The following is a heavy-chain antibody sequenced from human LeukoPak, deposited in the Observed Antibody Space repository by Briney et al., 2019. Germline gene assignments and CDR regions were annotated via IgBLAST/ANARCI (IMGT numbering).Heavy chain of an antibody. CDR2: IYYSGIT. CDR1: GGSISGSSYY. D-gene: IGHD2/OR15-2a*01. CDR3: ARNNYYYYHMDV. J-gene: IGHJ6*03. V-gene: IGHV4-39*07. Sequence: SETLSLTCTVSGGSISGSSYYWGWIRQAPGKGLEWIGSIYYSGITHYNASLKSRVTISVDMSTNQFSLRLSSVTAADTAVYYCARNNYYYYHMDVWGKGTTVTVSS.